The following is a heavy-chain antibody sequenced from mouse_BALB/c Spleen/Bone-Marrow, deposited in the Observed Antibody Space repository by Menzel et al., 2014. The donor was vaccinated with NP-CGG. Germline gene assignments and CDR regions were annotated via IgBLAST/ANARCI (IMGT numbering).Heavy chain of an antibody. J-gene: IGHJ1*01. V-gene: IGHV7-3*02. D-gene: IGHD2-4*01. CDR1: GFTLTDYY. CDR2: IRNKAKGYTS. Sequence: EVQVVESGGGLVQPGGSLRLSCATSGFTLTDYYMSWVRQPPGKALEWLGFIRNKAKGYTSENSASVKGRFTVSRDNSQSILYLQMNTLRAEDSATYYCARDINYDIYWYFDVWGAGTTVTVSS. CDR3: ARDINYDIYWYFDV.